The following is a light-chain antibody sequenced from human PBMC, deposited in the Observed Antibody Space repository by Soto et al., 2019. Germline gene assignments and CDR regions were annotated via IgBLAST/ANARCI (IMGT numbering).Light chain of an antibody. Sequence: EMVLKQSPGTLSLSPGERATLSCRASQSVSSSYLAWYRHKPGQAPRLLIYGASSRATGIPDRLSGSESGTDFTLTIIILEPEDFAVYYCQHYGSSLYTFGQGTKLEIK. J-gene: IGKJ2*01. CDR2: GAS. CDR1: QSVSSSY. V-gene: IGKV3-20*01. CDR3: QHYGSSLYT.